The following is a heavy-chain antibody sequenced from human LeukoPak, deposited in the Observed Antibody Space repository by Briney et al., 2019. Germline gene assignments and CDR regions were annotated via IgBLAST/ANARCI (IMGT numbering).Heavy chain of an antibody. V-gene: IGHV4-30-4*07. J-gene: IGHJ4*02. CDR2: IYYSGST. D-gene: IGHD4-23*01. CDR3: AREAVTTVVSGTADY. CDR1: GGSISSGGYS. Sequence: PSETLSLTCAVSGGSISSGGYSWSWIRQPPGKGLEWIGYIYYSGSTYYNPSLKSRVTISVDTSKNQFSLKLSSVTAADTAVYYCAREAVTTVVSGTADYWGQGTLVTVSS.